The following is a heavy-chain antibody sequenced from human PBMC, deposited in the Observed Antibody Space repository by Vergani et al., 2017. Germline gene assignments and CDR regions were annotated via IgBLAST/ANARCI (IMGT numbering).Heavy chain of an antibody. CDR3: ARDPYCSSTSCPFDY. CDR1: GGSFSGYY. Sequence: QVQLQQWGAGLLKPSETLSLTCAVYGGSFSGYYWSWIRQPPGKGLEWIGEINHSGSTNYNPSLKSRVTISVDTSKNQFSLKLSSVTAADTAVYYCARDPYCSSTSCPFDYWGQGTLVTVSS. D-gene: IGHD2-2*01. V-gene: IGHV4-34*01. CDR2: INHSGST. J-gene: IGHJ4*02.